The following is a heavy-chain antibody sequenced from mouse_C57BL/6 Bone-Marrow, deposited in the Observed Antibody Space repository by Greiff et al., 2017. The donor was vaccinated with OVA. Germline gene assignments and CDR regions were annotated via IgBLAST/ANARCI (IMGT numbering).Heavy chain of an antibody. CDR1: GYTFTSYW. D-gene: IGHD1-1*01. CDR3: ASSYYGSSPFAY. V-gene: IGHV1-59*01. CDR2: IDPSDSYT. Sequence: QVKLQQSGAELVRPGTTVKLSCKASGYTFTSYWMHWVKQRPGQGLEWIVVIDPSDSYTNYNQKYKGKATLTVDTSSSTTYMQLSSLTSEDSAVDYCASSYYGSSPFAYWGQGTLVTVSA. J-gene: IGHJ3*01.